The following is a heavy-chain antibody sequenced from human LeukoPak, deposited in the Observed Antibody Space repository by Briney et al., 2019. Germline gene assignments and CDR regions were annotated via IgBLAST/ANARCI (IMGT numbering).Heavy chain of an antibody. D-gene: IGHD2-15*01. CDR1: GFTFSSYE. Sequence: RGSLRLSCAASGFTFSSYEMNWVRQAPGKGLEWVSYISGSGSTKYYADSVKGRFTISRDNAKNSLYLQMNSLRTEDTAVYYCARRGTHDGMDVWGQGTTVTVSS. CDR3: ARRGTHDGMDV. CDR2: ISGSGSTK. J-gene: IGHJ6*02. V-gene: IGHV3-48*03.